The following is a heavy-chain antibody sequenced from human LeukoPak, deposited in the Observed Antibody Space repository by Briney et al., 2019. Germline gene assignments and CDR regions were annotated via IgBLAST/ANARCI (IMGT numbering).Heavy chain of an antibody. CDR2: ISGSGGST. V-gene: IGHV3-23*01. CDR1: GFTFSSYG. Sequence: GGSLRLSCAASGFTFSSYGMSWVRQAPGKGLEWVSAISGSGGSTYYADSVKGRFTISRDNSKNTLYLQMNSLSPEDTAVYYCARDHTTGNYYYMDVWGKGTTVTVSS. D-gene: IGHD4-11*01. CDR3: ARDHTTGNYYYMDV. J-gene: IGHJ6*03.